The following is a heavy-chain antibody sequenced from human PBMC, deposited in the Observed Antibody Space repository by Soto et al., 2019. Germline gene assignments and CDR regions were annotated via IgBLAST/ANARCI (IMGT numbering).Heavy chain of an antibody. CDR1: GGSFIGYY. D-gene: IGHD3-3*01. Sequence: SETLSLTCAVYGGSFIGYYWSCVLQPPGKGLEWIGEINHSGSTNYNPSLKSRVTISVDTSKNQFSLKLSSVTAADTAVYYCARGPVLRFCYDYWGQGTLVTVSS. J-gene: IGHJ4*02. CDR3: ARGPVLRFCYDY. CDR2: INHSGST. V-gene: IGHV4-34*01.